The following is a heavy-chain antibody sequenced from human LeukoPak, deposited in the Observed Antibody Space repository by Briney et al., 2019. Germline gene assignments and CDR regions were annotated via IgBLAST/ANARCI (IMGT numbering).Heavy chain of an antibody. CDR3: ARGGIRWSYYYGMDV. CDR2: ISSSGSTI. D-gene: IGHD4-23*01. J-gene: IGHJ6*02. V-gene: IGHV3-48*03. Sequence: GGSLRLSCAASGFTFSSYEMNWVRQAPGKGLEWVSYISSSGSTINYADSVKGRFTISRDNAKNSLYLQMNSLRAEDTAVYYCARGGIRWSYYYGMDVWGQGTTVTVSS. CDR1: GFTFSSYE.